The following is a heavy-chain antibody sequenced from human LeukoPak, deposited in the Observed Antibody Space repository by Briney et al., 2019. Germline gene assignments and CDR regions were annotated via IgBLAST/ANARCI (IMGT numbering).Heavy chain of an antibody. D-gene: IGHD1-26*01. CDR2: IYYSGST. Sequence: PSETLSLTCTVSGGSISSYYWSWIRQPPGKGLEWIGYIYYSGSTNYNPSLKSRVTISVDTSKNQFSLKLSSVTAADTAVYYCARDTMGATTYWGQGTLVTVSS. J-gene: IGHJ4*02. CDR1: GGSISSYY. V-gene: IGHV4-59*01. CDR3: ARDTMGATTY.